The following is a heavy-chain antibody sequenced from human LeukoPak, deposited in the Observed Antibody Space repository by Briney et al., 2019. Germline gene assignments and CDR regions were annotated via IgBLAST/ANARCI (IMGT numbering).Heavy chain of an antibody. CDR3: ARTSGIHEGYYFDY. D-gene: IGHD1-26*01. V-gene: IGHV4-4*02. Sequence: PSETLSLTCAVSGGSISSTNWWSWVRQPPGKGLEWIGEIYHGGSTNYNPSLKSRVTISVDKSKNQFSLKLSSVIAADTAVYYCARTSGIHEGYYFDYWGQGTLVTVSS. CDR2: IYHGGST. CDR1: GGSISSTNW. J-gene: IGHJ4*02.